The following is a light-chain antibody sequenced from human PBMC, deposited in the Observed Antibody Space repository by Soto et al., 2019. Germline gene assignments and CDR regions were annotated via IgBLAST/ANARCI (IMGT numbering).Light chain of an antibody. CDR1: SSNIGSNY. CDR2: RNN. V-gene: IGLV1-47*01. J-gene: IGLJ2*01. Sequence: QSVLTQPPSASGTPGQRVTISCSGSSSNIGSNYVYWYQQLTGTAPKLLIYRNNQRPSGVPDRFSGSKSGTSASLAISGLRSEDEADYYCAAWDDSLSGVFGGGTKVTVL. CDR3: AAWDDSLSGV.